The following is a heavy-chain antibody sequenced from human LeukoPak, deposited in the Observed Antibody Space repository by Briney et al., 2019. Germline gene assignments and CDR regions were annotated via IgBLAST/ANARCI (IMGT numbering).Heavy chain of an antibody. CDR2: IKQDGNEK. J-gene: IGHJ5*02. CDR3: ARNCGGDCS. CDR1: GFTFSSYW. V-gene: IGHV3-7*03. D-gene: IGHD2-21*02. Sequence: GGSLRLSCAASGFTFSSYWMSWVRQAPGKGLEGVANIKQDGNEKYYVDSVKGPFTISRDNAKNSLYLQMNSLRAEDTAVYYCARNCGGDCSWGQGTLVTVSS.